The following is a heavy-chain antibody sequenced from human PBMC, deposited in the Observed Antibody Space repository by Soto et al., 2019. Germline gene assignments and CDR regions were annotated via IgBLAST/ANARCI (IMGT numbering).Heavy chain of an antibody. V-gene: IGHV1-46*01. CDR2: VNPNGGFT. J-gene: IGHJ3*02. D-gene: IGHD1-26*01. CDR3: ARLIVGATTNAFDI. CDR1: GYSFTTYY. Sequence: GASVKVSCKASGYSFTTYYMQWVRQAPGQGLEWMGIVNPNGGFTNYAQKFQGRVTMTRDTSTSTVYMELGSLTSEDTAVYYCARLIVGATTNAFDIWGQGTMVTVSS.